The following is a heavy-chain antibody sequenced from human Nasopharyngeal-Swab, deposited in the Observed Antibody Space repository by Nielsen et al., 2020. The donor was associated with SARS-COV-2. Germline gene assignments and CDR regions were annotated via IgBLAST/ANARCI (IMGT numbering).Heavy chain of an antibody. D-gene: IGHD5-12*01. CDR2: IIPIFGTA. V-gene: IGHV1-69*01. J-gene: IGHJ4*02. Sequence: VRQMPGKGLAWMGGIIPIFGTANYAQKFQGRVTITADESTSTAYMELSSLRSEDTAVYYCAIDLRRGYSGFDHTYFDYWGQGTLVTVSS. CDR3: AIDLRRGYSGFDHTYFDY.